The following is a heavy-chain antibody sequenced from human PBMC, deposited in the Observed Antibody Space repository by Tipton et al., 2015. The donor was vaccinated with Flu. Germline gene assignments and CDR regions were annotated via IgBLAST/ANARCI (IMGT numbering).Heavy chain of an antibody. CDR1: GGSFSGYY. J-gene: IGHJ5*02. V-gene: IGHV4-34*01. CDR3: ARVTELLWFGEARGWFDP. Sequence: TLSLTCTVSGGSFSGYYWSWIRQPPGKGLEWIGEINHSGSTNYNPSLKSRVTISVDTSKNQFSLKLSSVTAADTAVYYCARVTELLWFGEARGWFDPWGQGTLVTVSS. D-gene: IGHD3-10*01. CDR2: INHSGST.